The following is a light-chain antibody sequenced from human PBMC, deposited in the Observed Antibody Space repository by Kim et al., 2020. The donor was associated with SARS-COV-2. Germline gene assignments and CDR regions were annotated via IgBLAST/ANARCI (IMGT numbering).Light chain of an antibody. V-gene: IGLV2-8*01. CDR3: SSYAGSNNLV. CDR2: EVS. CDR1: SSDVGGYNY. Sequence: GQSGTISCTGTSSDVGGYNYVSWSQQHPGKAPKLMIYEVSKRPSGVPDRFSGSKSGNTASLTVSGLQAEDEADYYCSSYAGSNNLVFGGGTQLTVL. J-gene: IGLJ2*01.